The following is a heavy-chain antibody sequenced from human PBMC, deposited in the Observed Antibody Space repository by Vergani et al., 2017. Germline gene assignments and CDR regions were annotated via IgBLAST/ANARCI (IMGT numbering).Heavy chain of an antibody. Sequence: QVQLQESGPGLVKPSETLSLTCTVSGGSISSYYWSWIRQPPGKGLEWIGYIYYSGSTNYNPSLKSRVTISVDPSKNQFSLKLSSVTAADTAVYYCARNPYCGGDCYSDAFDIWGQGTMVTVSS. CDR2: IYYSGST. CDR1: GGSISSYY. V-gene: IGHV4-59*01. J-gene: IGHJ3*02. CDR3: ARNPYCGGDCYSDAFDI. D-gene: IGHD2-21*02.